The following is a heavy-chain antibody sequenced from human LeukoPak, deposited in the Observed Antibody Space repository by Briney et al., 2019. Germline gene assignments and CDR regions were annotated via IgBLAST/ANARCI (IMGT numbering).Heavy chain of an antibody. CDR2: IYHSGST. Sequence: SETLSLTCTVSGYSISSGYYWGWIRKPPGKGLEWIGSIYHSGSTYYNPSLKSRVTISVDTSKNQFSLKLSSVTAADTAVYYCARDGSSSSIDYWGQGTLVTVSS. J-gene: IGHJ4*02. V-gene: IGHV4-38-2*02. D-gene: IGHD6-6*01. CDR1: GYSISSGYY. CDR3: ARDGSSSSIDY.